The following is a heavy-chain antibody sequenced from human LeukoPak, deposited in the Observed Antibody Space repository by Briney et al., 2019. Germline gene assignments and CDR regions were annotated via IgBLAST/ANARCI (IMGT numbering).Heavy chain of an antibody. J-gene: IGHJ4*02. CDR1: GFTFSDYN. D-gene: IGHD3-22*01. Sequence: GGSLRLSCAASGFTFSDYNMRWIRQAPGKGLEWVSYVTSSGGHMYYADSAKGRFTISRDNAKNSLYLQMNSLRAEDTALYYCAKGHTYYYDSSGYYYDYWGQGTLVTVSS. CDR2: VTSSGGHM. V-gene: IGHV3-11*01. CDR3: AKGHTYYYDSSGYYYDY.